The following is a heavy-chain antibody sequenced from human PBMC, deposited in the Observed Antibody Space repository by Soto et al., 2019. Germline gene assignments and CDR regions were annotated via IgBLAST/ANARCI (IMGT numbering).Heavy chain of an antibody. Sequence: SVKVSCKASGGTFSSYAISWVRQAPGQGLEWMGGIIPIFGTANYAQKFQGRVTITAGESTSTAYMELSSLRSEDTAVYYCARDGDTAMVTVPNYGMDVWGQGTTVTVSS. V-gene: IGHV1-69*13. CDR3: ARDGDTAMVTVPNYGMDV. J-gene: IGHJ6*02. CDR1: GGTFSSYA. D-gene: IGHD5-18*01. CDR2: IIPIFGTA.